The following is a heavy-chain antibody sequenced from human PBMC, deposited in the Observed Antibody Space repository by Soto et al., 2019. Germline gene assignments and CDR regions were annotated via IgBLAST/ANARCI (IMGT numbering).Heavy chain of an antibody. CDR2: ISGSGGST. V-gene: IGHV3-23*01. CDR3: AKASAPGLNDYSPYGMDV. J-gene: IGHJ6*02. CDR1: GFTFSSYA. D-gene: IGHD4-4*01. Sequence: EVQLLESGGGLVQPGGSLRLSCAASGFTFSSYAMSWVRQAPGKGLEWVSAISGSGGSTYYADSVKGRFTISRDNSKNTLYLQMNSLRAEDTAVYYCAKASAPGLNDYSPYGMDVWGQGTTVTVSS.